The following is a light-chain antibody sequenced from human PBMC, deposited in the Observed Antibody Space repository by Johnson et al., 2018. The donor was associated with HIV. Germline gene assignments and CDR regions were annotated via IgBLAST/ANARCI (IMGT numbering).Light chain of an antibody. J-gene: IGLJ1*01. CDR2: ENN. CDR1: SSDMGNYA. Sequence: QSVLTQPPSVSAAPGQKVTISCSGSSSDMGNYAVSWYQQLPGTAPKLLIYENNKRPSGIPYRFFVSKSGTSATLRITGLLTGDEADYYCVTCDSRLSVYVFGTGTKVTVL. V-gene: IGLV1-51*02. CDR3: VTCDSRLSVYV.